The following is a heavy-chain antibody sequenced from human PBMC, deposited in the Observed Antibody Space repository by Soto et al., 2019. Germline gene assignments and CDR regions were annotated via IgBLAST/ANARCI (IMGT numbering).Heavy chain of an antibody. V-gene: IGHV3-30*18. CDR2: ISYDGSNT. Sequence: GGSLRLSCAASGFTFSSYGMHWVRQAPGKGLEWVAIISYDGSNTYYADSVKGRFTISRDNSKNTLYLQMNSLRAEDTSVYYCAKEGGLSGSYYGLDVWGQGTKVTVSS. CDR1: GFTFSSYG. CDR3: AKEGGLSGSYYGLDV. D-gene: IGHD1-26*01. J-gene: IGHJ6*02.